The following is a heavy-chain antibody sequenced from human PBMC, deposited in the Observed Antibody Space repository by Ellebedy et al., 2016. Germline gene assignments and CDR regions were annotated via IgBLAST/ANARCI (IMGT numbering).Heavy chain of an antibody. V-gene: IGHV3-23*01. CDR1: GFTFSTHW. D-gene: IGHD2-2*01. J-gene: IGHJ4*02. Sequence: GESLKISXAASGFTFSTHWMSWVRQAPGKGLEWVSAISGSGGSTYYADSVKGRFTISRDNSKNTLYLQMNSLRDEDTAVYYCAKKIPGGVISCPDYWGQGTLVIVSS. CDR3: AKKIPGGVISCPDY. CDR2: ISGSGGST.